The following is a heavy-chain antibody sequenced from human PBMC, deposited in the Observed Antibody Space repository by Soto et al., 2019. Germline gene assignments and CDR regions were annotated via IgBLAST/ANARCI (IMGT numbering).Heavy chain of an antibody. J-gene: IGHJ6*02. CDR3: ARGPFRLSAMDV. CDR2: TIPALGKT. D-gene: IGHD3-10*01. V-gene: IGHV1-69*01. CDR1: GDNFKKNV. Sequence: QVQLMQSGAEIKKPGSSVKVSCKTSGDNFKKNVFTWVRQAPGQGLEWMGGTIPALGKTHYIEKFQGRVTFTVEDDTRTVYMEVRELTSEDTAIYYCARGPFRLSAMDVWGQWTTVTVSS.